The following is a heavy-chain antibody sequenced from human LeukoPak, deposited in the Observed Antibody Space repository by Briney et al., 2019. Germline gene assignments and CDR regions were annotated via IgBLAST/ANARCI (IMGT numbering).Heavy chain of an antibody. CDR2: ISGSGGST. CDR3: AACLYSSGWYADY. J-gene: IGHJ4*02. V-gene: IGHV3-23*01. D-gene: IGHD6-19*01. Sequence: GGSLRPSCAASGFTVSSNYMSWVRQAPGKGLEWVSAISGSGGSTYYADSVKGRFTISRDNSKNTLYLQMNSLRAEDTAVYYCAACLYSSGWYADYWGQGTLVTVSS. CDR1: GFTVSSNY.